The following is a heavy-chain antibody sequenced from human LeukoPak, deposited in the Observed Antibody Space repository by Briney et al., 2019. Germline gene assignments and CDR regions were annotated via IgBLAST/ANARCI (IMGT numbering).Heavy chain of an antibody. J-gene: IGHJ4*02. D-gene: IGHD5-18*01. CDR3: ARGRRIQLWLQGFDD. Sequence: SETLSLTRAVYGGSFSGYYWSWIRQPPGKGRGWLGGINHSGRTNYNPSLKSRVTISVDTSKNQFSLKLSSVTAADTAVYYCARGRRIQLWLQGFDDWGQGTLVTVSS. V-gene: IGHV4-34*01. CDR2: INHSGRT. CDR1: GGSFSGYY.